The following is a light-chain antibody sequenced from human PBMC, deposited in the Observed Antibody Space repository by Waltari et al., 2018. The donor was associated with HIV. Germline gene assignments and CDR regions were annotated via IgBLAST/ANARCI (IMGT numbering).Light chain of an antibody. CDR1: SGNIASSY. V-gene: IGLV6-57*01. CDR3: QSHDNKIFYV. J-gene: IGLJ1*01. Sequence: NFILTQPHSVSESPGKTVTISCTRSSGNIASSYVQWYQQRPGSSPTTVIYANNQRPPGVPDRFSGSIDNSSNSASLTISGLRTEDEADYYCQSHDNKIFYVFGGGTYVTVL. CDR2: ANN.